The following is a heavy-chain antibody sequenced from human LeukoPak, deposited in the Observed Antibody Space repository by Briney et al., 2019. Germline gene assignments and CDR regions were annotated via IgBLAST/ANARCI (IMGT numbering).Heavy chain of an antibody. CDR3: ARAADLYDSSLDV. V-gene: IGHV1-18*01. CDR1: GYTFTSYG. Sequence: ASVKVSCKASGYTFTSYGISWVRQAPGQGLEWMGWISTYTGHPTYAQKFQDRVTMTTDTSTSTAYMELRSLRYDDTAVYYCARAADLYDSSLDVWGQGTLVTVSS. CDR2: ISTYTGHP. J-gene: IGHJ4*02. D-gene: IGHD3-22*01.